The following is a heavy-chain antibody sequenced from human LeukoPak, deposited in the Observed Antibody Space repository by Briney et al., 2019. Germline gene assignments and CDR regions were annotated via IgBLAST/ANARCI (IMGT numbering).Heavy chain of an antibody. CDR2: IVVGGGNT. V-gene: IGHV1-58*02. CDR3: AVNQISYYGMDV. D-gene: IGHD1-14*01. CDR1: GFTFTSSA. Sequence: SVKVSGKASGFTFTSSAMQWVRQARGQRLEWIGWIVVGGGNTNYAQKFQERVTITRDMSTSTAYMELSSLRSEDTAVYYCAVNQISYYGMDVWGQGTTVTVSS. J-gene: IGHJ6*02.